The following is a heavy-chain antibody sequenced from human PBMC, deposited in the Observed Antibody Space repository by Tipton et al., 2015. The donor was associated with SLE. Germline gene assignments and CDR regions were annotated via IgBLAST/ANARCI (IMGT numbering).Heavy chain of an antibody. CDR3: ARLSTRGWFDL. D-gene: IGHD2/OR15-2a*01. Sequence: LRLSCTVSGGSFSGYYWSWIRQPPGKGLEWIGEINHSGSTNYNPSLKSRVTISVDTSKNQFSLKLSSVTAADTAVYYCARLSTRGWFDLWGRGTLVTVSS. V-gene: IGHV4-34*01. CDR2: INHSGST. J-gene: IGHJ2*01. CDR1: GGSFSGYY.